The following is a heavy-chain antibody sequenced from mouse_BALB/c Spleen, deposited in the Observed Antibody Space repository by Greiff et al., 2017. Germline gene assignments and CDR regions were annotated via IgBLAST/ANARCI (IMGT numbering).Heavy chain of an antibody. V-gene: IGHV5-17*02. Sequence: EVKLVESGGGLVQPGGSRKLSCAASGFTFSSFGMHWVRQAPEKGLEWVAYISSGSSTIYYADTVKGRFTISRDNPKNTLFLQMTSLRSEDTAMYYCARGDYDYDEDFDYWGAGTTVTVSS. CDR2: ISSGSSTI. CDR3: ARGDYDYDEDFDY. D-gene: IGHD2-4*01. J-gene: IGHJ1*01. CDR1: GFTFSSFG.